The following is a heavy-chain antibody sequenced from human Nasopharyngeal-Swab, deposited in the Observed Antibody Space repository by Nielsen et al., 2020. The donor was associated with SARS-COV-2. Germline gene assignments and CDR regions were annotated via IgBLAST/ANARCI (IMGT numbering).Heavy chain of an antibody. J-gene: IGHJ6*02. D-gene: IGHD1-26*01. CDR3: ARPYSGSYFHGMDV. Sequence: VRQAPGKGLEWVAVISYDGSNKYYADSVEGRFTISRDNSKNTLYLQMNSLRAEDTAVYYCARPYSGSYFHGMDVWGQGTTVTVSS. V-gene: IGHV3-30-3*01. CDR2: ISYDGSNK.